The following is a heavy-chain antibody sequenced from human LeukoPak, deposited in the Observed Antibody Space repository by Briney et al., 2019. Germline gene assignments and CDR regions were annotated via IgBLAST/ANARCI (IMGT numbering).Heavy chain of an antibody. CDR2: IRYDGSNK. D-gene: IGHD4-17*01. CDR3: AKDGSTFTVTIYYYYYMDV. V-gene: IGHV3-30*02. CDR1: GFTFSSYG. Sequence: PGGSLRLSCAASGFTFSSYGMHWVRQAPGKGLEWVAFIRYDGSNKYYADSVKGRFTISRDNSKNTLYLQMNSLRAEDTAVYYCAKDGSTFTVTIYYYYYMDVWGKGTTVTISS. J-gene: IGHJ6*03.